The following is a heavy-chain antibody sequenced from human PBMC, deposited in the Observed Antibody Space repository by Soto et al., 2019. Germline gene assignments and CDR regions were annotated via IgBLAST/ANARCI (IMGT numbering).Heavy chain of an antibody. J-gene: IGHJ4*02. CDR1: GFTFNTYG. D-gene: IGHD2-21*02. V-gene: IGHV3-23*01. CDR2: VSGSGGGT. CDR3: ARIGPYCGGDCYPDFDF. Sequence: EVQLLESGGGLVQPGGSLTLSCEASGFTFNTYGMTWVRQAPGKGLEWVSTVSGSGGGTYYADSVKGRFTISRVNSKNTMYLQMSNLRAEDTAVYFCARIGPYCGGDCYPDFDFWGLGTPVTVSS.